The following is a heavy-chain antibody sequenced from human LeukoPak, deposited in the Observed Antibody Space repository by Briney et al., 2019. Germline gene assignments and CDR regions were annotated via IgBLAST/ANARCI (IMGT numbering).Heavy chain of an antibody. J-gene: IGHJ6*03. CDR2: IRYDEKSK. V-gene: IGHV3-30*02. CDR3: AKDLAPVATYYYYMDV. CDR1: GVISSRYG. Sequence: GGSLRLSCAASGVISSRYGMHWVRAAAGKGLEWVAFIRYDEKSKFYADSVKGRFTISRDNSKNTVYLEVNSLRVEDTAVYYCAKDLAPVATYYYYMDVWGKGTTVTV.